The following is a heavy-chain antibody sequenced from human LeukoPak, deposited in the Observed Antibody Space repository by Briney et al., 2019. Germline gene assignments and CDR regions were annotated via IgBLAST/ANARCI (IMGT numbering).Heavy chain of an antibody. J-gene: IGHJ4*02. Sequence: GGSLRLSCVASGVTFSSYGMRWVRQAPGKGLEWVSSISSSSSYIYYADSVKGQFTISRDNAKNSLYLQMNSLRAEDTAVYYCARVDDYDSSGYYTRGPFDYWGQGTLVTVSS. V-gene: IGHV3-21*01. D-gene: IGHD3-22*01. CDR2: ISSSSSYI. CDR3: ARVDDYDSSGYYTRGPFDY. CDR1: GVTFSSYG.